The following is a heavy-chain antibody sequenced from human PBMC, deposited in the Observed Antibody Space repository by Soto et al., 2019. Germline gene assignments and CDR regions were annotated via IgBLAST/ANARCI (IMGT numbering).Heavy chain of an antibody. CDR1: SGSISSSNW. D-gene: IGHD2-2*01. CDR2: IYHSGST. J-gene: IGHJ6*03. CDR3: ARERELVVPAATPLYYYYMDV. V-gene: IGHV4-4*02. Sequence: SETLSLTCAVSSGSISSSNWWSWVRQPPGKGLEWIGEIYHSGSTNYNPSLKSRVTISVDKSKNQFSLKLSSVTAADTAVYYCARERELVVPAATPLYYYYMDVWGKGTTVTVSS.